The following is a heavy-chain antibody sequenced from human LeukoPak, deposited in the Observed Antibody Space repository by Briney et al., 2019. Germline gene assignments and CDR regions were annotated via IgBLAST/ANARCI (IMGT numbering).Heavy chain of an antibody. CDR2: MNPNSGNT. CDR3: ARDDGDYDFDY. V-gene: IGHV1-8*03. Sequence: ASVKVSYKASGYTFTSYDINWVRQATGQGLEWMGWMNPNSGNTGYAQKFQGRVTITRNTSISTAYMELSSLRSEDTAVYYCARDDGDYDFDYWGQGTLVTVSS. J-gene: IGHJ4*02. D-gene: IGHD4-17*01. CDR1: GYTFTSYD.